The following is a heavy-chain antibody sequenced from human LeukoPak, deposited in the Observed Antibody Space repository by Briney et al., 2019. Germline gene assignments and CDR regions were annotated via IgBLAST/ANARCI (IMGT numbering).Heavy chain of an antibody. Sequence: GGSLRLSCAASGFTFSSYAMSWVRQAPGKGLEWVSAISGSGGSTYYADSVKGRLTISRDNSKNTLYLQMNSLRAEDTAVYYCAKERLEYCSSTSCYFTYYFDYWGQGTLVTVSS. V-gene: IGHV3-23*01. J-gene: IGHJ4*02. CDR3: AKERLEYCSSTSCYFTYYFDY. D-gene: IGHD2-2*01. CDR1: GFTFSSYA. CDR2: ISGSGGST.